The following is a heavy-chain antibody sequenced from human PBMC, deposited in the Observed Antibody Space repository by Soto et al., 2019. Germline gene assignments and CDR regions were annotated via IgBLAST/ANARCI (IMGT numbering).Heavy chain of an antibody. V-gene: IGHV1-8*01. CDR3: ARGTPYCSSASCPKNWFDP. J-gene: IGHJ5*02. Sequence: ASVKVSCKASGYTFTSYDINWVRQATGQGLEWMGWMNPNSGNTGYAQKFQGRVTMTRNTSISTAYMELSSLRSEDTAVYYCARGTPYCSSASCPKNWFDPWGQGTLVTVSS. CDR2: MNPNSGNT. CDR1: GYTFTSYD. D-gene: IGHD2-2*01.